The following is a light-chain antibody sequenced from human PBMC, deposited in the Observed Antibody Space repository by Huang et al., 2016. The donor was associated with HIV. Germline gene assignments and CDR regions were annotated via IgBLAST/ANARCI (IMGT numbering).Light chain of an antibody. Sequence: EIVMTQSPATLSVSPGEGATLSCRASQSVSSNLAWYQQKIGQAPRLRIYAASTRATGIPARFSGSGSGTEFTLTISSLQSEDFAVYYCQQYNSWPPLTFGGGTKVEIK. CDR2: AAS. CDR1: QSVSSN. V-gene: IGKV3-15*01. CDR3: QQYNSWPPLT. J-gene: IGKJ4*01.